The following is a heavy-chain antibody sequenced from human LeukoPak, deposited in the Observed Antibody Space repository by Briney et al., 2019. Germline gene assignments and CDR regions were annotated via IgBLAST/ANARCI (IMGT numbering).Heavy chain of an antibody. J-gene: IGHJ4*02. CDR1: GFSTSDYY. CDR3: VTGSQIRETAF. V-gene: IGHV3-11*03. CDR2: ISGDGRDA. D-gene: IGHD3-10*01. Sequence: GGSLRLSCAASGFSTSDYYMGWIRQAPGKGLQWLSYISGDGRDANYADSVKGRFTITRDNARNSLILQMNSLRAEDTAIYFCVTGSQIRETAFWGQGTLVTVSS.